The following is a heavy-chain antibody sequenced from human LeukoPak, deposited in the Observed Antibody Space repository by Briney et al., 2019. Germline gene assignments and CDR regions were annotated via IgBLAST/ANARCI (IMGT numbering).Heavy chain of an antibody. J-gene: IGHJ4*02. Sequence: GASVKVSCKASGYIFTSYYIHWVRQAPGQGLEWMGIINPSGGSTRYAQKFQGRLTMTRDTSTSTVYMELSSLRSEDTAVYYCARPDILTAYYDYWGQGTLVTVSS. CDR3: ARPDILTAYYDY. D-gene: IGHD3-9*01. CDR2: INPSGGST. V-gene: IGHV1-46*01. CDR1: GYIFTSYY.